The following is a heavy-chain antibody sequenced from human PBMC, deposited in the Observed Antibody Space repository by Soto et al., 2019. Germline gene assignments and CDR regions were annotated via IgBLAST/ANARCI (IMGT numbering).Heavy chain of an antibody. J-gene: IGHJ4*02. V-gene: IGHV3-33*01. CDR2: IWYDGSNK. D-gene: IGHD3-22*01. Sequence: HPGGSLRLSCAASGFTFSSYGMHWVRQAPGKGLEWVAVIWYDGSNKYYADSVKGRFTISRDNSKNTLYLQMNSLRAEDTAVYYCARDQATYYYDSSGYYPLGYWGQGTLVTVSS. CDR3: ARDQATYYYDSSGYYPLGY. CDR1: GFTFSSYG.